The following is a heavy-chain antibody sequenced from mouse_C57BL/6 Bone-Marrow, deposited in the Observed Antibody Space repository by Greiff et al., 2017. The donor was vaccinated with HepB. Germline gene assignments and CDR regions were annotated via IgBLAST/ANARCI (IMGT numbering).Heavy chain of an antibody. CDR2: IWTGGGT. D-gene: IGHD2-3*01. Sequence: VKVVESGPGLVAPSQSLSITCTVSGFSLTSYAISWVRQPPGKGLEWLGVIWTGGGTNYNSALKSRLSISKDNSKSQVFLKMNSLQTDDTARYYCARIYDGYSYYAMDYWGQGTSVTVSS. J-gene: IGHJ4*01. CDR1: GFSLTSYA. V-gene: IGHV2-9-1*01. CDR3: ARIYDGYSYYAMDY.